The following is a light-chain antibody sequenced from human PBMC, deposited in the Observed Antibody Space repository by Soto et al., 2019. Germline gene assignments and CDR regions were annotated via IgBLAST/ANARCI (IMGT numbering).Light chain of an antibody. CDR2: DVS. V-gene: IGLV2-14*01. J-gene: IGLJ2*01. Sequence: QSVLTQPASVSGSPGQSITISCTGTSSNVGGHNSVSWYQQHPGKAPKLLIYDVSYRPSGVSYRFSGPKSGNTASLTIAGLQAEDEADYHCSSYTTTTTPPVVFGGGTKLTVL. CDR1: SSNVGGHNS. CDR3: SSYTTTTTPPVV.